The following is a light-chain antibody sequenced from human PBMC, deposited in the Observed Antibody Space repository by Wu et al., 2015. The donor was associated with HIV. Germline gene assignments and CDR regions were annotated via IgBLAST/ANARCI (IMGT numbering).Light chain of an antibody. Sequence: DIQMTQSPSTLSASVGDRVTITWRASQSISSWLAWYQQKPGKAPKLLIYKASSLESGVPSRFSGSGSGTEFTLTISSLQPDDSATYYCQQYNSHWTFGQGTKVEIK. J-gene: IGKJ1*01. CDR1: QSISSW. V-gene: IGKV1-5*03. CDR3: QQYNSHWT. CDR2: KAS.